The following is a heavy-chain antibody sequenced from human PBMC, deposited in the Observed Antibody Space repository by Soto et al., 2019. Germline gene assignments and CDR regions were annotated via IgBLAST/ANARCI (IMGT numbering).Heavy chain of an antibody. D-gene: IGHD2-15*01. CDR2: ISAYNGNT. Sequence: ASVKVSCKASGYTFTSYGISWVRQAPGQGLEWMGWISAYNGNTNYAQKLQGRVTMTTDTSTSTAYMELRSLRSDDTAVYYCARDRIVVVVAATYGMDVWGQGTTVTVS. CDR3: ARDRIVVVVAATYGMDV. V-gene: IGHV1-18*01. J-gene: IGHJ6*02. CDR1: GYTFTSYG.